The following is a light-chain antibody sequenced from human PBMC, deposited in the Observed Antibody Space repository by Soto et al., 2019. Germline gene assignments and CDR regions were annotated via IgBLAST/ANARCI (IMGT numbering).Light chain of an antibody. CDR2: DAS. CDR3: QKRSNWPPYT. V-gene: IGKV3-11*01. CDR1: QSVSSY. J-gene: IGKJ2*01. Sequence: EIVLTQSPATLSLSPGERATLSCRASQSVSSYLAWYQQKPGQAPRLLIYDASNRATGIPARFSGSGSVTDFTLTISSLEPEDFAVYYCQKRSNWPPYTFGQGTKLEIK.